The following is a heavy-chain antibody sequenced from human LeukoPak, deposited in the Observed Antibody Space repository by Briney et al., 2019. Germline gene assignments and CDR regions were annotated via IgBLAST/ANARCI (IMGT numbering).Heavy chain of an antibody. CDR1: GGSINSGGYY. Sequence: SQILSLTCTVSGGSINSGGYYWSWIRQHPGKGLEWIGYIYYSGSTYYNPSLKSRVTISVDTSKNQFSLTLSSVTAADTAVYYCARGGSSSTEVMYYFDYWGQGTLVTVSS. D-gene: IGHD6-6*01. V-gene: IGHV4-31*03. CDR3: ARGGSSSTEVMYYFDY. CDR2: IYYSGST. J-gene: IGHJ4*02.